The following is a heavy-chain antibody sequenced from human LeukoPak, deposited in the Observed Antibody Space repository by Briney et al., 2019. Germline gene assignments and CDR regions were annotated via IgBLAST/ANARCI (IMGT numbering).Heavy chain of an antibody. CDR1: GGSISSGDYY. V-gene: IGHV4-30-4*01. J-gene: IGHJ4*02. CDR2: IYYSGST. D-gene: IGHD3-16*02. CDR3: ARGPNYVWGSYQYFDY. Sequence: MPSQTLSLTCTVSGGSISSGDYYWSWIRQPPGKGLEWIGYIYYSGSTYYNPSLESRVTISVDTSKNQFSLKLSSVTAADTAVYYCARGPNYVWGSYQYFDYWGQGTLVTVSS.